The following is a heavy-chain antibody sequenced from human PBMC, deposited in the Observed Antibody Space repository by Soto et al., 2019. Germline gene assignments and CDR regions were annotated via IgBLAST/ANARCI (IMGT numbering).Heavy chain of an antibody. CDR3: VKDSQLWLGSRYYYYYYGRDV. V-gene: IGHV3-64D*06. CDR1: GFTFSSYA. Sequence: GGSLRLSCSASGFTFSSYAMHWVRQAPGKGLEYVSAISSNGGSTYYADSVKGRFTISRDNSKNTLYLQMSSLRAEDTAVYYCVKDSQLWLGSRYYYYYYGRDVWGQGTTVTVSS. J-gene: IGHJ6*02. D-gene: IGHD5-18*01. CDR2: ISSNGGST.